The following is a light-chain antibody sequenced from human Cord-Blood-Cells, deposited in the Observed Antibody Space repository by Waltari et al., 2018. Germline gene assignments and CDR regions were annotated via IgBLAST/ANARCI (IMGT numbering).Light chain of an antibody. CDR1: SSDVGGLNY. CDR2: DVS. J-gene: IGLJ3*02. Sequence: QSALTQPASVSGSPGQSITISCTGTSSDVGGLNYVSWYHPHPGKTPKLMIYDVSNRPSGVSNRFSGSKSGNTASLTISGLQAEDEADYYCSSYTSSSSWVFGGGTKLTVL. V-gene: IGLV2-14*03. CDR3: SSYTSSSSWV.